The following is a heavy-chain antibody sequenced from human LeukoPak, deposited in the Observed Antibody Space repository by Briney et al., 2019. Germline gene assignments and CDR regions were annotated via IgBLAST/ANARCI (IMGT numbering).Heavy chain of an antibody. J-gene: IGHJ1*01. CDR3: ARLGVAGDPSSAEYLQH. V-gene: IGHV1-46*01. CDR2: INPSGGST. Sequence: ASVKVSCKASGYTFTSYYMHWVRQAPGQGLEWMGIINPSGGSTSYAQKFQGRVTMTRDTSTSTVYMELMSLRSDDTAVYYCARLGVAGDPSSAEYLQHWGQGTLVTVYS. D-gene: IGHD6-19*01. CDR1: GYTFTSYY.